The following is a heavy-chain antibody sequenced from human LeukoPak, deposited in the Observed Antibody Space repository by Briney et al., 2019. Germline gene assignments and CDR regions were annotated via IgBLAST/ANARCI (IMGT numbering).Heavy chain of an antibody. Sequence: SETLSLTCAVYGGSFSGYYWSWIRQPPGKGLEWIGEINHSGSTNYNPSLKSRVTISVDTSKNQFSLKLSSVTAADTAVYYCARGDHSDSSGYYACWFDPWGQGTLVTVSS. CDR1: GGSFSGYY. D-gene: IGHD3-22*01. CDR3: ARGDHSDSSGYYACWFDP. V-gene: IGHV4-34*01. CDR2: INHSGST. J-gene: IGHJ5*02.